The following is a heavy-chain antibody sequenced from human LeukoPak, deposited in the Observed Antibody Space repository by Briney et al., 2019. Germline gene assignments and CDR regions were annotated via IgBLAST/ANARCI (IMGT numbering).Heavy chain of an antibody. CDR2: INHSGST. V-gene: IGHV4-39*07. CDR1: GGSITTSSYY. J-gene: IGHJ4*02. D-gene: IGHD1-1*01. Sequence: SETLSLTCTVSGGSITTSSYYWGWIRQPPGKGLEWIGEINHSGSTNYNPSLKSRVTISVDTSKNQFSLKLSSVTAADTAVYYCARGGKGGTGYFDYWGQGTLVTVSS. CDR3: ARGGKGGTGYFDY.